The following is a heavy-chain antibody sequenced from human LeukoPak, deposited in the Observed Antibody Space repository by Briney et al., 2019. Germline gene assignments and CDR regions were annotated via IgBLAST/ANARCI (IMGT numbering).Heavy chain of an antibody. D-gene: IGHD1-26*01. CDR2: INPNSGGT. J-gene: IGHJ4*02. CDR3: ARGTPAGWELLGGDYFDY. Sequence: ASVKVSCKASGYTFTGYYMHWVRQAPGQGLEWMGWINPNSGGTNYAQKFQGRVTMTRDTSISTAYMELSRLRSDDTAVYYCARGTPAGWELLGGDYFDYWGQGTLVTVSS. V-gene: IGHV1-2*02. CDR1: GYTFTGYY.